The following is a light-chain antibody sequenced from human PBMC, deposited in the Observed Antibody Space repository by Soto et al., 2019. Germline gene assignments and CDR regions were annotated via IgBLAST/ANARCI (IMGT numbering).Light chain of an antibody. V-gene: IGKV3-15*01. CDR3: QQYNNWPGIT. J-gene: IGKJ4*01. CDR1: QSVNTH. Sequence: EIVMTQSPATLSVSPGERATFSCRASQSVNTHLAWYQQKPGQAPRLLIYGASTRATGIPARFSGSGSGTEFTHTIYSLQSEDFAVYYCQQYNNWPGITFGGGTKVEIK. CDR2: GAS.